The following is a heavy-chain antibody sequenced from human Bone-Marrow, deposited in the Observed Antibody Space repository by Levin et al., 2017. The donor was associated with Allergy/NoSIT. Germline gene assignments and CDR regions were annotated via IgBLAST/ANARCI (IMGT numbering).Heavy chain of an antibody. V-gene: IGHV4-4*02. CDR1: GGSITTNHW. Sequence: NASETLSLTCNVSGGSITTNHWWGWVRQPPGKRPQWVGEIYQSGFTNYNPSLKSRVSISMDKSKNQFSLKMTSVTAADTAVYFCARMYTSGSTPRDAEYFQHWGQGTLVIVSS. D-gene: IGHD6-19*01. CDR3: ARMYTSGSTPRDAEYFQH. CDR2: IYQSGFT. J-gene: IGHJ1*01.